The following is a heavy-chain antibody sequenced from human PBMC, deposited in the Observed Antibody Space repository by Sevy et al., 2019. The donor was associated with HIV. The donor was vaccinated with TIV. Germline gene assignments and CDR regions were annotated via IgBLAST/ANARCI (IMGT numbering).Heavy chain of an antibody. D-gene: IGHD3-3*01. CDR2: ISGSGGST. Sequence: GGSLRLSCAASGFTFSSYAMSWVRQAPGKGLEWVSAISGSGGSTYYADSVKGRFTISRDNSKNTLYLQMNSLRAEDTAVYYCAKDLYYDFWSGYYLAPPGMDVWGQGTTVTVSS. J-gene: IGHJ6*02. CDR3: AKDLYYDFWSGYYLAPPGMDV. CDR1: GFTFSSYA. V-gene: IGHV3-23*01.